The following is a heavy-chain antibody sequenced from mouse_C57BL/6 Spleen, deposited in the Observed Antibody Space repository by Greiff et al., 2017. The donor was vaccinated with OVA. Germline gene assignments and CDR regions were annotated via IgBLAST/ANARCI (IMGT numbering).Heavy chain of an antibody. CDR2: ISDGGSYT. D-gene: IGHD4-1*01. CDR1: GFTFSSYA. V-gene: IGHV5-4*01. Sequence: EVKLMESGGGLVKPGGSLKLSCAASGFTFSSYAMSWVRQTPEKRLEWVATISDGGSYTYYPDNVKGRFTISRDNANNNLYLQMSHLKSEDTAMYYCARDLTRFAYWGQGTLVTVSA. CDR3: ARDLTRFAY. J-gene: IGHJ3*01.